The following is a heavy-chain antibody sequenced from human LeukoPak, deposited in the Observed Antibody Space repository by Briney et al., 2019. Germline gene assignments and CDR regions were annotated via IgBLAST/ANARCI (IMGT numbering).Heavy chain of an antibody. D-gene: IGHD6-19*01. CDR1: GGTFISYA. CDR2: IIPIFGTA. V-gene: IGHV1-69*13. Sequence: GASVKVSCKASGGTFISYAISWVRQAPGQGLEWMGGIIPIFGTANYAQKFQGRVTITADESTSTAYMELSSLRSEDTAVYYCASSPFIAVAGDYYYYGMDVWGQGTTVTVSS. J-gene: IGHJ6*02. CDR3: ASSPFIAVAGDYYYYGMDV.